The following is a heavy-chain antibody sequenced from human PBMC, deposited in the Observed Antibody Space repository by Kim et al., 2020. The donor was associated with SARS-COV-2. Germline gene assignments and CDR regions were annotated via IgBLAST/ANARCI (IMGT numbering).Heavy chain of an antibody. V-gene: IGHV3-30*04. D-gene: IGHD6-19*01. CDR3: ARDRSSHSSGWYPFFDY. CDR2: ISYDGSNK. J-gene: IGHJ4*01. Sequence: GGSLRLSCAASGFTFSSYAMHWVRQAPGKGLEWVAVISYDGSNKYYADSVKGRFTISRDNSKNTLYLQMNSLRAEDTAVYYCARDRSSHSSGWYPFFDY. CDR1: GFTFSSYA.